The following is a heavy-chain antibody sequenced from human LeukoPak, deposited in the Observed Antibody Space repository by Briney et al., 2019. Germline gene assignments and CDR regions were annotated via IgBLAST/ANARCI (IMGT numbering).Heavy chain of an antibody. CDR2: ISWVSGSI. V-gene: IGHV3-9*03. CDR1: GFTFDDYA. Sequence: GGSLRRSCAAYGFTFDDYAMHWVRKAPGMGLEWVSGISWVSGSIGYADSVKGRFTISRDNAKNSLYLQMNSLRAEDMALYYCAKDKWPFGIAVALGPFDYWGQGTLVTVSS. CDR3: AKDKWPFGIAVALGPFDY. J-gene: IGHJ4*02. D-gene: IGHD6-19*01.